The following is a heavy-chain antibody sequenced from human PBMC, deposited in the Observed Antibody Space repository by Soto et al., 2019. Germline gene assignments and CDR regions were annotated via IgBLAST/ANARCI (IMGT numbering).Heavy chain of an antibody. V-gene: IGHV3-48*03. J-gene: IGHJ3*02. CDR1: GFTFSSYE. CDR2: ITSGGTT. CDR3: TKEKSAMYSGYDAFEI. D-gene: IGHD5-12*01. Sequence: PGGSLRLSCAASGFTFSSYEMDWVRQAPGKGLEWVAHITSGGTTMYADSVKGRFTISRDNAGNSLHLQMESLRAEDTALYYCTKEKSAMYSGYDAFEIWGRGTMVTVSS.